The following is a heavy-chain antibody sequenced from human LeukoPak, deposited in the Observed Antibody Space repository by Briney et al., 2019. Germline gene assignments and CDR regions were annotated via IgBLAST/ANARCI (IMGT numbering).Heavy chain of an antibody. V-gene: IGHV3-30-3*01. CDR1: GFTFSSYA. J-gene: IGHJ6*02. CDR2: ISYDGSNK. Sequence: GGSLRLSCAASGFTFSSYAMHWVRQAPGKGLEWVAVISYDGSNKYYADSVKGRFTISRDNSKNTLYLQMNSLRAEDTAVYYCGRDYRFFGGLLGHCGMDVWGQGTTVTVSS. D-gene: IGHD3-3*01. CDR3: GRDYRFFGGLLGHCGMDV.